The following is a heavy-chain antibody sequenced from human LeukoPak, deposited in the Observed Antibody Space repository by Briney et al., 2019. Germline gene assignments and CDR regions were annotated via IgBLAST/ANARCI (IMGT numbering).Heavy chain of an antibody. J-gene: IGHJ6*02. CDR1: GFTFSSYA. D-gene: IGHD6-13*01. Sequence: GGSLRLSCAASGFTFSSYAMSWVRQAPGKGLEWVSYISSSSSTIYYADSVKGRFTISRDNAKNSLYLQMNSLRAEDTAVYYCARVLSFQAGGSSWYRPYYGMDVWGQGTTVTVSS. CDR2: ISSSSSTI. V-gene: IGHV3-48*01. CDR3: ARVLSFQAGGSSWYRPYYGMDV.